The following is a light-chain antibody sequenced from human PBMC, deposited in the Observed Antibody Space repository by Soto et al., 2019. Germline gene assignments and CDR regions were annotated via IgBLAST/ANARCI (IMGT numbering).Light chain of an antibody. Sequence: DIQMTQSPSSVSASVGDRVTITCRASQPISTWLVWYQKKPGKAPKLLIYGASSLQSGVPSRFSGSGSGTDFTLTISSLQPDDFATYFCQQGSTFPPLTFGGGTKVEI. V-gene: IGKV1-12*01. CDR1: QPISTW. J-gene: IGKJ4*01. CDR3: QQGSTFPPLT. CDR2: GAS.